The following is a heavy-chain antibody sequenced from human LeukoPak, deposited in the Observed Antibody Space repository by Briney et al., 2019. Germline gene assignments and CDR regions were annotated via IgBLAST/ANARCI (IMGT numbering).Heavy chain of an antibody. D-gene: IGHD3-22*01. CDR3: ARDLMDNYDHRGYDY. Sequence: PSETLSLTCTDSAGSITSYYWGWSRQRPGKRLEWVGYIYSSGSTNYNPSLKSRVTISVDMSKNQFSLKLSSVTAADTALYYCARDLMDNYDHRGYDYWGQGTLVTVSS. J-gene: IGHJ4*02. V-gene: IGHV4-59*01. CDR2: IYSSGST. CDR1: AGSITSYY.